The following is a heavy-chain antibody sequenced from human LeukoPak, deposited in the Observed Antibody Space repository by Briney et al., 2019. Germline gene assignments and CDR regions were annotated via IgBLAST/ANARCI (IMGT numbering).Heavy chain of an antibody. Sequence: ASVKVSCKASGYTFSNYGITWVRQAPGQGLEWMGWINPYNGHTNYAQILQGRVTTTTDTSTSTAYMELRSLRSDDTAVYYCARAVLSRWSLLQWFDPWGQGTLVTVSS. CDR2: INPYNGHT. D-gene: IGHD3-22*01. CDR1: GYTFSNYG. V-gene: IGHV1-18*01. CDR3: ARAVLSRWSLLQWFDP. J-gene: IGHJ5*02.